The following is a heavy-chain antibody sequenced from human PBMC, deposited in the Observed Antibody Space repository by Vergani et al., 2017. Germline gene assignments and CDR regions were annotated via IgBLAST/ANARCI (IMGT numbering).Heavy chain of an antibody. CDR1: GFTFTNFA. CDR2: ISGSGGFT. J-gene: IGHJ4*02. V-gene: IGHV3-23*01. D-gene: IGHD2-21*02. Sequence: EVQLLESGGNLVQPGGSLRLSCAASGFTFTNFAMTWVRQAPGEGLEWVSGISGSGGFTYYADSVKGRFTISRDNSKNTLFLQMNSLRPEDTAVYYCARDTVTVSRYFDYWGQGTLVTVSS. CDR3: ARDTVTVSRYFDY.